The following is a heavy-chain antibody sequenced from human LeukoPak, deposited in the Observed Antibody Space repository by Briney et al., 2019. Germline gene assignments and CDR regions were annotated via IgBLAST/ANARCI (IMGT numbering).Heavy chain of an antibody. CDR2: IFGSGGST. CDR3: AKTTTGYSSGRFPGWPVDY. J-gene: IGHJ4*02. CDR1: GFTFSRYA. V-gene: IGHV3-23*01. D-gene: IGHD6-19*01. Sequence: VGSLRLSCAASGFTFSRYAMYWVRQAPGEGLESVSGIFGSGGSTHYADSVKGRFTISRDNSKNTVYLQMNSLRAEDTAVYYCAKTTTGYSSGRFPGWPVDYWGQGTLVTVSS.